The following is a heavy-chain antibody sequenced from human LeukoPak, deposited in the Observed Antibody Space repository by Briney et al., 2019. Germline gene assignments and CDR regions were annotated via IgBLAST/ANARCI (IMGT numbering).Heavy chain of an antibody. CDR2: IYHSGST. CDR1: GYSISSGYY. Sequence: PSETLSLTCAVSGYSISSGYYWGWIRQPPGKGLEWIGSIYHSGSTYYNPSLKSRVTISVDTSKNQFSLKLSSVTAADTAVYYCARERIAAANNWFDPWGQGTLVTVSS. V-gene: IGHV4-38-2*02. J-gene: IGHJ5*02. CDR3: ARERIAAANNWFDP. D-gene: IGHD6-13*01.